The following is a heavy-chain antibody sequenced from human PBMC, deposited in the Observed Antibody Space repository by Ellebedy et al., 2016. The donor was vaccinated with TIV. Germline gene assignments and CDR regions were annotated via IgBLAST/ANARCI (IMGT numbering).Heavy chain of an antibody. Sequence: PGGSLRLSCSASGFSFSSYAMHWVRQAPGKGLEWVAIISYDGSHRYYADSVKGRFTISRDISKNTLYLQMNSLGAEDTAVYYCARAIYGASYLWGRGTLVTVSS. V-gene: IGHV3-30-3*01. J-gene: IGHJ2*01. CDR3: ARAIYGASYL. CDR2: ISYDGSHR. D-gene: IGHD4-17*01. CDR1: GFSFSSYA.